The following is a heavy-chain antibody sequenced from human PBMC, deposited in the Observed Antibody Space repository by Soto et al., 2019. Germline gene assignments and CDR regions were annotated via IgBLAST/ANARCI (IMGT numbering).Heavy chain of an antibody. D-gene: IGHD3-9*01. V-gene: IGHV3-30*18. CDR2: ISYDGSNK. CDR3: AKEDSYDILTGYVN. J-gene: IGHJ4*02. Sequence: GGSLRLSCAASGFTFSSYGMHWVRQAPGKGLEWVAVISYDGSNKYYADSVKGRFTISRDNSKNTLYLKMNSLRAEDTAVYYCAKEDSYDILTGYVNWGQGTLVTVSS. CDR1: GFTFSSYG.